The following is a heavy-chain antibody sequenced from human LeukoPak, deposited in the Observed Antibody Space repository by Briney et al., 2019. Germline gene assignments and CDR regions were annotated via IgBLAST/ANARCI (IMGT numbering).Heavy chain of an antibody. Sequence: GGSLRLSCAASGFAFSSYSMNWVRQAPGKGLDWVSSISSSSSYIYYADSVKGRFTISRDNAKNSLYLQMNSLRAEDTAVYYCARDRDNFWSGYYSGPDYWGQGTLVTVSS. D-gene: IGHD3-3*01. CDR1: GFAFSSYS. CDR2: ISSSSSYI. J-gene: IGHJ4*02. V-gene: IGHV3-21*01. CDR3: ARDRDNFWSGYYSGPDY.